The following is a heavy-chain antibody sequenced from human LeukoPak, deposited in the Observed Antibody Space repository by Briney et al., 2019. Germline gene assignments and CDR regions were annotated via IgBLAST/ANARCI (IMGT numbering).Heavy chain of an antibody. CDR3: ATGPLGQLVARDEYFQH. V-gene: IGHV1-24*01. CDR1: VYTLTELS. J-gene: IGHJ1*01. Sequence: ASVKVSCKVSVYTLTELSMHWVRQAPGKGLEWMGGFDPEDGETTYAQKFQGRVTMTEDTSTDTAYMELSSLRSEDTAVYYCATGPLGQLVARDEYFQHWGQGTLVTVSS. CDR2: FDPEDGET. D-gene: IGHD6-6*01.